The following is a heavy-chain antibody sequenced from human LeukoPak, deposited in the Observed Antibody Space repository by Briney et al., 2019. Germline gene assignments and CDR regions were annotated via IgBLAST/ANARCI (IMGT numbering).Heavy chain of an antibody. J-gene: IGHJ4*02. V-gene: IGHV1-69*05. D-gene: IGHD3-22*01. CDR2: IIPIFGTA. Sequence: SVKVSCKASGGTFSSYAISWVRQAPGQGLEWMGGIIPIFGTANYAQKFQGRVTMTRDMSTSTVYMELSSLRSEDTAVYYCARGGSSITMIVVAGGYFDYWGQGTLVTVSS. CDR1: GGTFSSYA. CDR3: ARGGSSITMIVVAGGYFDY.